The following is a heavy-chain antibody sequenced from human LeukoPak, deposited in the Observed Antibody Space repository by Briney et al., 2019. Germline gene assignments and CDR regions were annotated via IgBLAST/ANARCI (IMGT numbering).Heavy chain of an antibody. Sequence: SETLSLTCTVSGGSISSYYWSWIRQPPGKGLDWIGYTYYSGSTNYNPSLKSRVTISVDTSKNQFSLKLSSVTAADTAVYYCARGYYDTSMDVWGQGTTVTVSS. J-gene: IGHJ6*02. CDR3: ARGYYDTSMDV. V-gene: IGHV4-59*08. D-gene: IGHD3-9*01. CDR2: TYYSGST. CDR1: GGSISSYY.